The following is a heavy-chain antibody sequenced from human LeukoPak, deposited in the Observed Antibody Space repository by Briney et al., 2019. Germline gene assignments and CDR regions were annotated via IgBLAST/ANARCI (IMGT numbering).Heavy chain of an antibody. J-gene: IGHJ4*02. CDR2: IYPSGST. CDR1: GGSISSYY. D-gene: IGHD1-26*01. Sequence: PSETLSLTCTVSGGSISSYYWTWIRQPAGKGLEWIGRIYPSGSTNYNPSLKSRVTMSADTSKNQFSLKLSSVTAADTAVYYCARENSGSYREFDYWGQGTLVTVSS. V-gene: IGHV4-4*07. CDR3: ARENSGSYREFDY.